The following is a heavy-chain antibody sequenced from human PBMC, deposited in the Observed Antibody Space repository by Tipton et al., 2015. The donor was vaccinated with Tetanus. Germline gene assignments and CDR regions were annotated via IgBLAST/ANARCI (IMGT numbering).Heavy chain of an antibody. V-gene: IGHV4-59*01. D-gene: IGHD3-16*01. Sequence: GLVKPSGTLSLTCTVSGASITTYHWSWLRRTPGRGLEWIGHIYYTGATSYNSSLQSRVTLSIDTSKNQFSLKMTSVTAADTAVYFCEGDDYYETSLRDYYGEEVWGQGTTVTVSS. J-gene: IGHJ6*02. CDR1: GASITTYH. CDR2: IYYTGAT. CDR3: EGDDYYETSLRDYYGEEV.